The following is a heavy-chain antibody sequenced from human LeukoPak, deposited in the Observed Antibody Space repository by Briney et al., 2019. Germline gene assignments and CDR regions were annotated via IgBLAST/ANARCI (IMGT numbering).Heavy chain of an antibody. CDR3: ARPYCSSTSYMADAFDI. CDR2: IYPGDSDT. V-gene: IGHV5-51*01. Sequence: PGESLKISCKGSGYSFTSYWIGWVRQMPGKGLEWTGIIYPGDSDTRYSPSFQGQVTISADKSISTAYLQWSSLKASDTAMYYCARPYCSSTSYMADAFDIWGQGTMVTVSS. CDR1: GYSFTSYW. D-gene: IGHD2-2*01. J-gene: IGHJ3*02.